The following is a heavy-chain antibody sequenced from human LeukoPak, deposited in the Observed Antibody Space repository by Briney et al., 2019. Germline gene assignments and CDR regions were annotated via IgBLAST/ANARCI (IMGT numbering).Heavy chain of an antibody. D-gene: IGHD6-13*01. Sequence: ASVRVSCKASGYTFTSYDINWVRQATGQGLEWMGWMNPNSGNTGYAQKFQGRVTITRNTSISTAYMELSSLRSEDTAVYYCARGRGSSWPGNYWGQGTLVTVSS. J-gene: IGHJ4*02. V-gene: IGHV1-8*03. CDR3: ARGRGSSWPGNY. CDR1: GYTFTSYD. CDR2: MNPNSGNT.